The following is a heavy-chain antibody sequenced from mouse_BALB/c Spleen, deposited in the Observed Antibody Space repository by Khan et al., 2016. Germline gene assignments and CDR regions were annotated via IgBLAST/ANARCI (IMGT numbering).Heavy chain of an antibody. CDR2: IYPGGGYT. J-gene: IGHJ1*01. D-gene: IGHD1-1*01. CDR1: GYTFTNYW. CDR3: ARFYDGSSYWYFDV. Sequence: QVQLKQSGAELVRPGTSVKISCKASGYTFTNYWLGWVKQRPGHGLEWIGDIYPGGGYTNYNEKFKGKATLTAATSSSTAYMQLSSLTSEDSAVYFCARFYDGSSYWYFDVWGGGTTVTVSS. V-gene: IGHV1-63*02.